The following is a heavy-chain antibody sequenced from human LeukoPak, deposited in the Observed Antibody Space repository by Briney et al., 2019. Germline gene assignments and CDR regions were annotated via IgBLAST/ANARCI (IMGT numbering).Heavy chain of an antibody. CDR2: IRYDGSNK. V-gene: IGHV3-30*02. J-gene: IGHJ4*02. CDR1: GFTFSSYG. D-gene: IGHD6-19*01. CDR3: AKDTGYTSGRIDS. Sequence: GGSLRLSCAASGFTFSSYGMHWVRQAPGKGLEWVAFIRYDGSNKYYADSVKGRFTISRDNSKSTLFLQMNSLSSDDTAIYYCAKDTGYTSGRIDSWGQGTLVTVSS.